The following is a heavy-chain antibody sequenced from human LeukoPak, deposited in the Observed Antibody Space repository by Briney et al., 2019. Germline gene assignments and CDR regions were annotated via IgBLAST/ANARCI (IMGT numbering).Heavy chain of an antibody. CDR3: ARRRARITIFGVVQPDAFDI. D-gene: IGHD3-3*01. V-gene: IGHV4-34*01. Sequence: SETLSLTCAVYGGSFSGYYWSWIRQPPGKGLEWIGEINHSGSTNYNPSLKSRVTISVDTSKNQFSLKLSSVTAADTAVYYCARRRARITIFGVVQPDAFDIWGQGTMVTVSS. J-gene: IGHJ3*02. CDR2: INHSGST. CDR1: GGSFSGYY.